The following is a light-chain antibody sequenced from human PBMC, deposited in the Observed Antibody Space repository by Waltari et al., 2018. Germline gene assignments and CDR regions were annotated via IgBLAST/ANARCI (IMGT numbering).Light chain of an antibody. Sequence: QSVLTQPPSVSGTPGQRVTISCTGSSSTLGAGHHVHWSQKIPGTAPKLLIFGTNNRPAGVPDRFSGSKSGTSASLAITGLQAEDEGDYYCQSFDSRLSDGVVFGGGTKVTVL. V-gene: IGLV1-40*01. CDR3: QSFDSRLSDGVV. CDR2: GTN. CDR1: SSTLGAGHH. J-gene: IGLJ2*01.